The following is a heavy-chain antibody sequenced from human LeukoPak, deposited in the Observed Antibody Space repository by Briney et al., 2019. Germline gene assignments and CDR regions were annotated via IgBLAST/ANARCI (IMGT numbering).Heavy chain of an antibody. CDR3: AREMGGDYGSGTFFDL. J-gene: IGHJ4*02. Sequence: GGSLRLSCAATAFVFRDYYMSWVPEALGKRLEWVSYISSGGDTKYYADSVKGRFTISRDNAKNSLYLQMHNLRAEDTAVYYCAREMGGDYGSGTFFDLWGQGNMVTVSS. CDR2: ISSGGDTK. V-gene: IGHV3-11*01. CDR1: AFVFRDYY. D-gene: IGHD3-10*01.